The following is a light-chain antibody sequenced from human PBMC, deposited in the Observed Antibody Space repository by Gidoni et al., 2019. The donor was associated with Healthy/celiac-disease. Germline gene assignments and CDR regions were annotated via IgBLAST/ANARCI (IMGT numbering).Light chain of an antibody. V-gene: IGLV2-14*01. CDR2: DVS. CDR1: SSDVGGYNY. CDR3: SSYTSSSTRV. J-gene: IGLJ3*02. Sequence: SALTQPASVSWSPVQSITLSCTGTSSDVGGYNYVSWYQQHPGKAPKLMIYDVSNRPSGVSNRFSGSKSGNTASLTISGLQAEDEADYYCSSYTSSSTRVFGGGTKLTVL.